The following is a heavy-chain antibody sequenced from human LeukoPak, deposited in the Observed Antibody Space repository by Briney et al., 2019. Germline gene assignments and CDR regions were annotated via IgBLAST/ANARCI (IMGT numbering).Heavy chain of an antibody. V-gene: IGHV3-23*01. CDR3: AKAPNSGNTPRGRHPYYFDY. D-gene: IGHD1-1*01. J-gene: IGHJ4*02. CDR1: GFTFSSYA. Sequence: GGSLRLSCAASGFTFSSYAMSWVRQAPGKGLEWVSAISGSGGSTYYADSVKGRFTISRDNSKNTLYLQMNSLRAEDTAVYYCAKAPNSGNTPRGRHPYYFDYWGQGTLVTVSS. CDR2: ISGSGGST.